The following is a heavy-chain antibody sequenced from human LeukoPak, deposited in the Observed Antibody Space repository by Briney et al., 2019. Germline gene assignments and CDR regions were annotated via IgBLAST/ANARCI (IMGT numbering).Heavy chain of an antibody. CDR3: TRACSSTSCPASGFDP. D-gene: IGHD2-2*01. J-gene: IGHJ5*02. V-gene: IGHV3-49*04. Sequence: GRSLRLSCTASGFTFGDHAMSWVRQAPGKGLEWVGFIRSKAYGGTTEDAASVKGRFTISRDDSKSIAYLQMNSLKTEDTAVYYCTRACSSTSCPASGFDPWVQGTLVTVSS. CDR1: GFTFGDHA. CDR2: IRSKAYGGTT.